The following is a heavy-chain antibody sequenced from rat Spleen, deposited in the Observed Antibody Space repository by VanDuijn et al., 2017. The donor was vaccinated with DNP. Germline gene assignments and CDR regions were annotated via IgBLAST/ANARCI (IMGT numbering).Heavy chain of an antibody. J-gene: IGHJ2*01. CDR2: INSAGST. D-gene: IGHD4-3*01. Sequence: EVQLQESGPGLVKPSQSLSLTCSVTGYSITSSYRWNWIRKFPGNKLEWMGYINSAGSTNYNPSLKSRISITRDTSKNQFFLQVNSVTTEDTATYYCARWGSGLDYWGQGVMVTVSS. V-gene: IGHV3-3*01. CDR1: GYSITSSYR. CDR3: ARWGSGLDY.